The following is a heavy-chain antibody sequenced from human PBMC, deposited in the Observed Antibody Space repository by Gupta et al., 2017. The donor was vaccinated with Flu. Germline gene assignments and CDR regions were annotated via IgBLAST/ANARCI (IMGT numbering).Heavy chain of an antibody. CDR1: GFTVSSNY. Sequence: EVQLVESGGGLVQPGGSLRLSCAASGFTVSSNYMSWVRQASGKGLEWVSVIYSGCLTYYADSGKGRFTISRDNSKNTLYLHMNSLRAEDTAVYYCARAGYSSSWYPYGMDVWGQGTTVTVSS. D-gene: IGHD6-13*01. CDR2: IYSGCLT. CDR3: ARAGYSSSWYPYGMDV. J-gene: IGHJ6*02. V-gene: IGHV3-66*02.